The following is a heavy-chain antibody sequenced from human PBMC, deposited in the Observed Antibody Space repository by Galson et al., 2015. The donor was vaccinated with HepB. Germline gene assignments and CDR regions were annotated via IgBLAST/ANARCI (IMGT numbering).Heavy chain of an antibody. V-gene: IGHV3-11*01. D-gene: IGHD1-26*01. CDR2: ISSSGTTI. CDR1: GFTFSDYH. CDR3: TRGGWEPLPGDL. J-gene: IGHJ5*02. Sequence: SLRLSCAASGFTFSDYHMTWIRQAPGKGLEWVSHISSSGTTIYYADFVEGRFTISRDNAKNSLFLQMNNLRAEDTAVYYCTRGGWEPLPGDLWGQGTLVTVSS.